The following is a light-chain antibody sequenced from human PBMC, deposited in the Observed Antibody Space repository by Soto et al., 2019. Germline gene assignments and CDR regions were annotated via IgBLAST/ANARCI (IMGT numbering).Light chain of an antibody. V-gene: IGKV1-39*01. CDR2: DAS. CDR3: QQHSNYPLT. CDR1: QSISSY. Sequence: DIEMTQSPSSLSASVVDRVAITLRASQSISSYLNWYQQKPGKAPKLLIYDASSLESGVPSRFSGSGSGTEFTLTISSLQPDDSATYYCQQHSNYPLTFGGGTKV. J-gene: IGKJ4*01.